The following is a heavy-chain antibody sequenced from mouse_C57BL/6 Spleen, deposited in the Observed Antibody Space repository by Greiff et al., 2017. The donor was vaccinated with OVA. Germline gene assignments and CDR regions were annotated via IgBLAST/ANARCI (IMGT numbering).Heavy chain of an antibody. CDR2: INYDGSST. V-gene: IGHV5-16*01. CDR3: ARGSYFYAMDY. D-gene: IGHD2-10*01. Sequence: EVKLMESEGGLVQPGSSMKLSCTASGFTFSDYYMAWVRQVPEKGLEWVANINYDGSSTYYLDSLKSRFIISRDNAKNILYLQMSSLKSEDTATYYCARGSYFYAMDYWGQGTSVTVSS. CDR1: GFTFSDYY. J-gene: IGHJ4*01.